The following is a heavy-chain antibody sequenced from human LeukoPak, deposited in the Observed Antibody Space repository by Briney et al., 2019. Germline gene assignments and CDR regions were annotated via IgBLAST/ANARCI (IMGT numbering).Heavy chain of an antibody. V-gene: IGHV1-8*01. J-gene: IGHJ6*03. CDR3: ARAARTMVRGVRAHYYMDV. Sequence: GASVKVSCKASGYTFTSYDINWVRQATGQGLEWMGWMNPNSGNTGYAQKFQGRVTMTRNTSISTAYMELSSLRSEDTAVYYCARAARTMVRGVRAHYYMDVWGKGTTVTISS. CDR2: MNPNSGNT. D-gene: IGHD3-10*01. CDR1: GYTFTSYD.